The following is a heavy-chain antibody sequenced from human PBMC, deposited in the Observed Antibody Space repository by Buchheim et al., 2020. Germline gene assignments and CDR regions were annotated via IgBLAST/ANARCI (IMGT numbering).Heavy chain of an antibody. CDR1: GFTFSSYA. Sequence: EVQLLESGGGLVQPGGSLRLSCAASGFTFSSYAMSWVRQAPGKGLVWISRMNGDGTSTRYADSVKGRFTISRDNAKNTLYLQMNSLRAEDTAVYYCAREGLQVFDWLFSWGQGTL. D-gene: IGHD3-9*01. V-gene: IGHV3-74*01. CDR3: AREGLQVFDWLFS. J-gene: IGHJ4*02. CDR2: MNGDGTST.